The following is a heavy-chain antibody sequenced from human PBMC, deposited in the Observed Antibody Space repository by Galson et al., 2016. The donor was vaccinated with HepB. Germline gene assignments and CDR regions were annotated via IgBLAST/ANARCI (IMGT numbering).Heavy chain of an antibody. V-gene: IGHV3-11*01. CDR2: ISSTGTTT. CDR3: ARDHRRWNYDPDAFDM. CDR1: GFIFSEFY. J-gene: IGHJ3*02. Sequence: SLRLSCAASGFIFSEFYMAWIRQAPGKGLEWVSQISSTGTTTHSADSVKGRFTISGDNTKNSLYLQMNSLRAEDTAVYYCARDHRRWNYDPDAFDMWGQGTMVTVSS. D-gene: IGHD1-7*01.